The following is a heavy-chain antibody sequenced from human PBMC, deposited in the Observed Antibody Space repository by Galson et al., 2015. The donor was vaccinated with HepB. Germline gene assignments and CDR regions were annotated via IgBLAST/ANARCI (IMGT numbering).Heavy chain of an antibody. CDR1: GFTFSDHS. CDR2: IRDKTNNYNT. Sequence: SLRLSCAASGFTFSDHSMDWVRQAPGKGLEWVGRIRDKTNNYNTDYAASVQGRFTISRDDSKNSLYLQMNSLKTEDTAVYYCARAYCSGDCYMVGVWGQGTLVIVSS. V-gene: IGHV3-72*01. J-gene: IGHJ4*02. D-gene: IGHD2-21*02. CDR3: ARAYCSGDCYMVGV.